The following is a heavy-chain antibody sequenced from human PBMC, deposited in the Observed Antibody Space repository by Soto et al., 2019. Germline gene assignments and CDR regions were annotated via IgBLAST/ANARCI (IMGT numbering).Heavy chain of an antibody. D-gene: IGHD3-10*01. Sequence: QVQLQESGPGLVKPSQTLSLTCTVSGGSISSADYYWSWIRQPPGKGLEWIGYFHSSGATYKDPSLMSRVTLSVDKSKNKISLKLDSVTAADTAVYYCASIWFGDFDYWGHGTLVTVSS. V-gene: IGHV4-30-4*01. CDR2: FHSSGAT. J-gene: IGHJ4*01. CDR1: GGSISSADYY. CDR3: ASIWFGDFDY.